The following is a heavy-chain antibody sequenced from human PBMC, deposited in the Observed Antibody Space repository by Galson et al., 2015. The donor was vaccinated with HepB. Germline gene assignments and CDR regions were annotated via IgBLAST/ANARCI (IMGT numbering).Heavy chain of an antibody. J-gene: IGHJ3*02. CDR1: GVSFNSYN. CDR2: IIPLLGRT. V-gene: IGHV1-69*08. D-gene: IGHD2-15*01. Sequence: SVKVSCKASGVSFNSYNINWVRQAPGQGLEWVGRIIPLLGRTDYAGKFQDRATLSADKSTNTAYMSLSNLRSEDTAMYYCAREVPRGLGNAFDIWGQGSLVIVSS. CDR3: AREVPRGLGNAFDI.